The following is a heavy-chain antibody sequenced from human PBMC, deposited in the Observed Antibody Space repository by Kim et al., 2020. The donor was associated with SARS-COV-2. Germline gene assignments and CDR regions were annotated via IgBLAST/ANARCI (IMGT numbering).Heavy chain of an antibody. D-gene: IGHD6-13*01. V-gene: IGHV3-11*06. Sequence: VKGRFTISRDNAKNSLYLQMNSLRAEDTAVYYCARDPEYSSSWRRNWFDPWGQGTLVTVSS. J-gene: IGHJ5*02. CDR3: ARDPEYSSSWRRNWFDP.